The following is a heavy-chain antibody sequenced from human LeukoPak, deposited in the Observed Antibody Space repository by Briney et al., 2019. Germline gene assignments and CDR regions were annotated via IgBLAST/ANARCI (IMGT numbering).Heavy chain of an antibody. CDR1: GFPLSSYA. CDR3: TRHTISLTFYDSSGLSDY. V-gene: IGHV3-49*04. J-gene: IGHJ4*02. D-gene: IGHD3-22*01. Sequence: GGSLRLSCAAFGFPLSSYAMSWVRQAPGKGLEWVGFIRSKAYGGTTEYAASVKGRFIISRDDSISIAYLQMNGLKTEDTAVYYCTRHTISLTFYDSSGLSDYWGQGTLVTVSS. CDR2: IRSKAYGGTT.